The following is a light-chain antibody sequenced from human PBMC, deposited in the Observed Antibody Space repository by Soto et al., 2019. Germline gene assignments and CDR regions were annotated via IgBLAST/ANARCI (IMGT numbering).Light chain of an antibody. J-gene: IGKJ1*01. Sequence: EIVMTPSPATLSVSPVERATLSCRASQSVNIYLAWYQQKPGQAPRLLIYGAFTRATGIPARFSGTGSGTEFTLTISSLQSEDFALYYCQQYNDWPLTFGQGTKVDIK. CDR3: QQYNDWPLT. CDR1: QSVNIY. CDR2: GAF. V-gene: IGKV3-15*01.